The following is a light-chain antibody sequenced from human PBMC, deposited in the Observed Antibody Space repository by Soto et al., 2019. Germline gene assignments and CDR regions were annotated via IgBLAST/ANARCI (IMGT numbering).Light chain of an antibody. CDR2: DVS. CDR3: SSIVPGIVV. V-gene: IGLV2-14*03. CDR1: SLDIGDHNS. J-gene: IGLJ1*01. Sequence: QSVLKQPASVSWAPGKAITISCIGKSLDIGDHNSVSWHQQYPGEAPKLLIFDVSNRPSGISNRFSGSKSGNTASLTISGLQAEDEAVYYCSSIVPGIVVFGTGTKVTVL.